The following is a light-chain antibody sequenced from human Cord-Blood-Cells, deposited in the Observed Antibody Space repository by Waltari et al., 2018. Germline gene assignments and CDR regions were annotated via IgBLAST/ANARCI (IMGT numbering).Light chain of an antibody. CDR3: QQYDNLLPYT. CDR1: QDISNY. CDR2: DAS. Sequence: DIQMTQSPSSLSASVGYRVTITCQASQDISNYLNWYQQKPGKAPKLLIYDASNLETVVPSRFSGSGSGTDFTFTISSLQPEDIATYYCQQYDNLLPYTFGQGTKLEIK. V-gene: IGKV1-33*01. J-gene: IGKJ2*01.